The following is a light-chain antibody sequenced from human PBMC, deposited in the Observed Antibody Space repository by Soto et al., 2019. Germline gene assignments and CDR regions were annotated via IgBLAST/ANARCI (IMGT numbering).Light chain of an antibody. J-gene: IGLJ1*01. V-gene: IGLV2-23*02. CDR2: EVT. Sequence: QAVLTQPASVSGSPGQSITISCSGTSSDVGTYNLVSWYQQYPGKAPKLMIYEVTKRPSGVSNRFSGSKSGNTASLTISGLLPEDEADYYCCSYAGSSSSIFGTGTKLTVL. CDR1: SSDVGTYNL. CDR3: CSYAGSSSSI.